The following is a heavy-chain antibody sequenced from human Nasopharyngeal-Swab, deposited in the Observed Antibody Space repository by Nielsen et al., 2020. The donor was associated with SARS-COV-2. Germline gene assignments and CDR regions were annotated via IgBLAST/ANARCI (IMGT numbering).Heavy chain of an antibody. Sequence: VRQMPGKGLEWVGRIKSKTDGGTTDYAAPVKGRFTISRDDSKNTLYLQMNSLRAEDTAVYYCAKAGVRGVITHYYYYYMDVWGKGTTVTVSS. D-gene: IGHD3-10*01. CDR2: IKSKTDGGTT. V-gene: IGHV3-15*01. J-gene: IGHJ6*03. CDR3: AKAGVRGVITHYYYYYMDV.